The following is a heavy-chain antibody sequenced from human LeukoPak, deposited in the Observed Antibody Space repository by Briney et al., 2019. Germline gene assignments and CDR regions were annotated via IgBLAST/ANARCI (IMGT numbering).Heavy chain of an antibody. J-gene: IGHJ6*02. D-gene: IGHD3-3*01. CDR2: IAYDGSNK. Sequence: GGSLRLSCAASGFTFSSYAMHWVRQAPGKGLEWVAVIAYDGSNKYYADSVKGRFTISRDNAKNSLYLQMNSLRAEDTAVYYCAREGEYYDFWSGYYPPPFYGMDVWGQGTTVTVSS. V-gene: IGHV3-30-3*01. CDR1: GFTFSSYA. CDR3: AREGEYYDFWSGYYPPPFYGMDV.